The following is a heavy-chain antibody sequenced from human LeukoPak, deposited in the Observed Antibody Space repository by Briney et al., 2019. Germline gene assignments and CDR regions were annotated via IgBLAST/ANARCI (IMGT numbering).Heavy chain of an antibody. Sequence: SETLSLTCAVCGGSFSGYYWSWIRQPPGKGLEWIGEISHSGSTNYNPSLKSRVTISVDTSKNQFSLKLSSVTAADTAVYYCARGKTFWGQGTLVTVSS. V-gene: IGHV4-34*01. CDR1: GGSFSGYY. CDR3: ARGKTF. CDR2: ISHSGST. J-gene: IGHJ4*02.